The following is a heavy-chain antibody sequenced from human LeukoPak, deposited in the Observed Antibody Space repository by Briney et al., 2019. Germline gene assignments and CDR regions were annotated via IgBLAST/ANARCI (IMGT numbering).Heavy chain of an antibody. CDR1: GGSISSYY. J-gene: IGHJ5*02. CDR3: ARLYKTYYYGSGSYGP. D-gene: IGHD3-10*01. V-gene: IGHV4-4*07. Sequence: SETLSLTCTVSGGSISSYYWSWIRQPAGKGLEWIGRIYTSGTTNYNPSLKSRVTISVDTSKNQFSLKLSSVTAADTAVYYCARLYKTYYYGSGSYGPWGQGTLVTVSS. CDR2: IYTSGTT.